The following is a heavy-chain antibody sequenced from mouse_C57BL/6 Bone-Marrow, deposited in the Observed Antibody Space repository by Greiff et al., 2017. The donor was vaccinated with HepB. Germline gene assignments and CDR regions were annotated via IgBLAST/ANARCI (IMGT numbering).Heavy chain of an antibody. J-gene: IGHJ4*01. CDR3: ARDDDGNYEAMDY. CDR1: GFSLTSYG. D-gene: IGHD2-1*01. V-gene: IGHV2-6*03. CDR2: IWSDGST. Sequence: QVQLKQSGPGLVAPSQSLSITCTVSGFSLTSYGVHWVRQPPGKGLEWLVVIWSDGSTTYNSALKSRLSISKDNSKSHVFLKMNSLQTDDTAMYCCARDDDGNYEAMDYWGQGTSVTVSS.